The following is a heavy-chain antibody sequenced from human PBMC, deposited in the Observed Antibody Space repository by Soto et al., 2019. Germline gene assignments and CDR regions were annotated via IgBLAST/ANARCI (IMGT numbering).Heavy chain of an antibody. D-gene: IGHD6-19*01. CDR3: ARLGSSGWYQCSYFDY. CDR1: GGSITRNDHY. J-gene: IGHJ4*02. CDR2: IKSSGST. V-gene: IGHV4-39*01. Sequence: QLQLQESGPGLVRPSETLSLICTVSGGSITRNDHYWGWIRQSPGKGLEWIGDIKSSGSTNYNLSLMSRVSMSVETSKNQFSLKMNSVTAADTAVYYCARLGSSGWYQCSYFDYWGQGTLVTVSS.